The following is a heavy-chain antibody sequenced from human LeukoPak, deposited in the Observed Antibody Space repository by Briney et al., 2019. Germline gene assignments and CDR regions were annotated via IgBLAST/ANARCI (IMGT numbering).Heavy chain of an antibody. CDR1: GFTFSSYW. V-gene: IGHV3-7*05. CDR2: IKQDGSEK. J-gene: IGHJ5*02. Sequence: QSGGSLRLSCAASGFTFSSYWMSWVRQAPGKGLEWVANIKQDGSEKYYVDSVKGRFTISRDNAKNSLYLQMNSLRAEDTAVYYCAIDVSARDFWRGFVATTNWFDPWGQGTLVTVSS. CDR3: AIDVSARDFWRGFVATTNWFDP. D-gene: IGHD3-3*01.